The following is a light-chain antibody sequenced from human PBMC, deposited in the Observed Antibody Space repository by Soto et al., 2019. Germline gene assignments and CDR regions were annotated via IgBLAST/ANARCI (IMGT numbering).Light chain of an antibody. CDR3: QSYDSSLSAL. CDR2: CNS. J-gene: IGLJ3*02. V-gene: IGLV1-40*01. Sequence: QSVLTPPPSVSGAPGQRVTISCTGSSSNIGAGYDVHWYQQLPGTSPKLLIYCNSTRPSGVPDRFSGSKSGTSASLAITGLQAEDEADYYCQSYDSSLSALFGGGTQLTVL. CDR1: SSNIGAGYD.